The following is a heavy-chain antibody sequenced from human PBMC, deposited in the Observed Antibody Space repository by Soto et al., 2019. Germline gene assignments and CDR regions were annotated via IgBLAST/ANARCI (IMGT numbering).Heavy chain of an antibody. V-gene: IGHV4-4*02. D-gene: IGHD3-3*01. CDR1: GGSINNNL. CDR2: IYHTGSI. CDR3: VRGNDNYDFWNNWSLDP. Sequence: QVQVQESGPGLVKPSGTLSLTCAVSGGSINNNLWSWVRQPPVTVLERIGEIYHTGSINYNPSLRSRVTISVDKSKNQLSLKVDSVTAADTAFYYCVRGNDNYDFWNNWSLDPWGQGTLVTVSS. J-gene: IGHJ5*02.